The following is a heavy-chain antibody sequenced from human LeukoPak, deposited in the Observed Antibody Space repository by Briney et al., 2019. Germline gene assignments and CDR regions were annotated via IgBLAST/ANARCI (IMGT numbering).Heavy chain of an antibody. D-gene: IGHD3-22*01. CDR2: IIPILGIA. J-gene: IGHJ3*02. CDR1: GGTFSSYA. Sequence: SVKVFCKASGGTFSSYAISWVRQAPGQGLEWMGRIIPILGIANYAQKFQGRVTITADKSTSTAYMELSSLRSEDTAVYYCAKEKRRITMIVVVRGDDAFDIWGQGTMVTVSS. CDR3: AKEKRRITMIVVVRGDDAFDI. V-gene: IGHV1-69*04.